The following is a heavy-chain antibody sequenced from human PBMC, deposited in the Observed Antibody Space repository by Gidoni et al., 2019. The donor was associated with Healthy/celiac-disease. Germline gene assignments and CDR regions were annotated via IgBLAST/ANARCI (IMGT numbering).Heavy chain of an antibody. J-gene: IGHJ5*02. CDR3: AREPTSDTMIVVVRNCFVP. CDR2: ISSSSITI. Sequence: KGLEWVSYISSSSITIYYAYSVKGRFTISSGNANNSLYMQMNSLRDEDTSVYYCAREPTSDTMIVVVRNCFVPWGQGTLVTVFS. V-gene: IGHV3-48*02. D-gene: IGHD3-22*01.